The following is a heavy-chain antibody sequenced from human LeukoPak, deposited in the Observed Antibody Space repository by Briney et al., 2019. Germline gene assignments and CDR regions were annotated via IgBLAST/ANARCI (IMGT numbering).Heavy chain of an antibody. J-gene: IGHJ1*01. V-gene: IGHV4-34*12. CDR1: GESLNYYY. Sequence: SDTLSLTCGVYGESLNYYYWSWIRQSPGKALEWIGDIFDGKTINYNPSLKSRVTISAATSSQQFSLNLRSVTAADTAVYFCASGAWATRLNSWAQGAPVIVSS. CDR3: ASGAWATRLNS. CDR2: IFDGKTI. D-gene: IGHD5-24*01.